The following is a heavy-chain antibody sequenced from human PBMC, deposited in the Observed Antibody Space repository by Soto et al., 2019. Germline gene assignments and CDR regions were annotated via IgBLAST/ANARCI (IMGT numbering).Heavy chain of an antibody. CDR3: AKGHPSGSGWYFGY. V-gene: IGHV3-23*01. Sequence: GGSLRLSCAASGFTFSSYAMSWVRQAPGKGLEWVSGISGSGGSTYYADSVKGRFTISRDNSKSTLYLQMNSLRAEDTAVYYCAKGHPSGSGWYFGYWGQGTLVTVSS. D-gene: IGHD6-19*01. J-gene: IGHJ4*02. CDR1: GFTFSSYA. CDR2: ISGSGGST.